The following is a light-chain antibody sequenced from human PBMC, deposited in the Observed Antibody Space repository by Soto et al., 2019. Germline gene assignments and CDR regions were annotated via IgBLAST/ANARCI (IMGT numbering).Light chain of an antibody. Sequence: EIVLTQSPATLSLSPGERATLSCRASQSVSNYLAWYQQKPGQAPRLLIYDASNRATGIPARFIGSGSGTDFTLTISSLDPEDFAVYYCQQRSNWPPTWTFGQGTKVEIK. CDR1: QSVSNY. J-gene: IGKJ1*01. CDR3: QQRSNWPPTWT. V-gene: IGKV3-11*01. CDR2: DAS.